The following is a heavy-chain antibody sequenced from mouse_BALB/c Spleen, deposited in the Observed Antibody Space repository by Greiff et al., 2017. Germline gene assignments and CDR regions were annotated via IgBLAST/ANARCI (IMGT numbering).Heavy chain of an antibody. V-gene: IGHV1-18*01. CDR3: SRPPYYGNDAWFAY. CDR2: INPYNGGT. Sequence: EVQLQESGPELVKPGASMKISCKASGYSFTGYTMNWVKQSHGKNLEWIGLINPYNGGTSYNQKFTGKATLTVDKSSSTAYMELLSLTSEDSAVYYCSRPPYYGNDAWFAYWGQGTLVTVSA. J-gene: IGHJ3*01. CDR1: GYSFTGYT. D-gene: IGHD2-9*01.